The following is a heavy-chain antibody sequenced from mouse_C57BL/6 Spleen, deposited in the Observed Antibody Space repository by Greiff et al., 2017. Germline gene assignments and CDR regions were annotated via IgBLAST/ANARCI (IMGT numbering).Heavy chain of an antibody. D-gene: IGHD2-4*01. J-gene: IGHJ2*01. CDR3: ARWGIKDYFDY. V-gene: IGHV1-82*01. Sequence: VQLQQSGPELVKPGASVKISCKASGYAFSSSWMNWVKQRPGKGLEWIGRIYPGDGDTNYNGKFKGKATLTADKSSSTAYMQLSSLTSEDSAVYFCARWGIKDYFDYWGQGTTLTVSS. CDR2: IYPGDGDT. CDR1: GYAFSSSW.